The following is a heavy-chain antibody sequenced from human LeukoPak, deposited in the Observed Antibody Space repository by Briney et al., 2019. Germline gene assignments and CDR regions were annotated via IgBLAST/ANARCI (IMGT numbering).Heavy chain of an antibody. Sequence: PGGSLRLSCAASGFTFSSYAMHWVRQAPGKGLEWVAVISYDGSNKYYADSVKGRFTISRDNSKNTLYLQMNSLRAEDTAVYYCATGYSSGWYYFDYWGRGTLVTVSS. D-gene: IGHD6-19*01. V-gene: IGHV3-30-3*01. CDR1: GFTFSSYA. J-gene: IGHJ4*02. CDR2: ISYDGSNK. CDR3: ATGYSSGWYYFDY.